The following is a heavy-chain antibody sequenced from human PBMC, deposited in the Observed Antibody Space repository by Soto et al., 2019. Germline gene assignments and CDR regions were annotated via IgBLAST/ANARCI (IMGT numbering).Heavy chain of an antibody. D-gene: IGHD4-17*01. J-gene: IGHJ5*02. CDR3: GGGCDYGDP. V-gene: IGHV3-21*01. Sequence: EVQLVESGGGLVKPGGSLRLSCAASGFTFSTYTMHWVRQAPGKGLEWVSPISNSSNYIYYADSVKGRFTISRDNAKNAQYLQINSRRAEDTAVYYCGGGCDYGDPWGQGTLVTVSS. CDR2: ISNSSNYI. CDR1: GFTFSTYT.